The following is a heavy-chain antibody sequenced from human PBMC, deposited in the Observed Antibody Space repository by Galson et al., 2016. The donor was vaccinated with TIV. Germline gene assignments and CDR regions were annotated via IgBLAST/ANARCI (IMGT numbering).Heavy chain of an antibody. J-gene: IGHJ4*01. CDR2: IIPMFGTA. Sequence: SVKVSCKASGGTFSSYVIKWVRRAPGQGLEWMGEIIPMFGTANYAQKFQGRVTITADESTSTAYMDLRSLRSEDTAVYFCATSLDYSQIFDYWGHGTLVTVSS. D-gene: IGHD4-11*01. CDR1: GGTFSSYV. V-gene: IGHV1-69*13. CDR3: ATSLDYSQIFDY.